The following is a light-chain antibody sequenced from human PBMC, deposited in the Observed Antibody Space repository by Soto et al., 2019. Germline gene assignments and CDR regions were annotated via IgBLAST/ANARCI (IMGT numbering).Light chain of an antibody. CDR1: QSISSW. V-gene: IGKV1-39*01. CDR2: SAS. Sequence: EIQLTQSPSTLSASVWDRVTITCRASQSISSWLAWYQQKPGKAPKLLIFSASSLQSGVPSRFSGSGSGTDFTLTISSLQPEDFATYYCQQSLSSPLTFGGGTKVDIK. J-gene: IGKJ4*01. CDR3: QQSLSSPLT.